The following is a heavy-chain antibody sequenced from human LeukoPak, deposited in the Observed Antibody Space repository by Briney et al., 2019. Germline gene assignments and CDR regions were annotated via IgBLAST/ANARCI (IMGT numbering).Heavy chain of an antibody. CDR1: GGSFSGHY. J-gene: IGHJ4*02. CDR3: ASGQYYDLWSGYYVD. D-gene: IGHD3-3*01. CDR2: INHSGST. Sequence: SKTLSLTCAVYGGSFSGHYWSWIRQPPGKGLEWIGEINHSGSTNYNPSLESRDTISVDTPKNHFSLKLSSVTAADTAVYYCASGQYYDLWSGYYVDWGQGTLVTVSA. V-gene: IGHV4-34*01.